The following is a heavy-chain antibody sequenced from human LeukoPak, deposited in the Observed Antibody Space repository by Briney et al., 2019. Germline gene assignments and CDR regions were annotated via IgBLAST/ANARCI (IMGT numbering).Heavy chain of an antibody. CDR3: AKVAGHFDY. CDR2: ISGSGDGT. J-gene: IGHJ4*02. V-gene: IGHV3-23*01. CDR1: GFTFSNYA. D-gene: IGHD6-19*01. Sequence: GGSLRLSCAASGFTFSNYAMTWVRQAPEKGLEWVSVISGSGDGTYYADFVKGRFTISRDNSKNTLYLQMNSLRAEDTAVYYCAKVAGHFDYWGQGTLVTVSS.